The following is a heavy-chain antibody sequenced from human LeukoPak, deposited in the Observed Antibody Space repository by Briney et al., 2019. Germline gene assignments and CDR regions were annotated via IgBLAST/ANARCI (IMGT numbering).Heavy chain of an antibody. CDR2: IGSAGVTT. Sequence: SGGSLRLSCAASGFTFSNYAMNWVRQAPGKGLEWVSGIGSAGVTTHLADSVKGRFTISRDNSNNMVYLQMDSLRAEDSAVYYCAKDTSFLPALSDSWGQGTMVTVSS. CDR3: AKDTSFLPALSDS. D-gene: IGHD2/OR15-2a*01. CDR1: GFTFSNYA. V-gene: IGHV3-23*01. J-gene: IGHJ4*02.